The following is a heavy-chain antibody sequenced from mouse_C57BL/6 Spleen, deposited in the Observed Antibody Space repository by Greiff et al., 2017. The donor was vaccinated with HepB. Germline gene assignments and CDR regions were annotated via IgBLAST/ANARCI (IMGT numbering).Heavy chain of an antibody. CDR2: INPNNGGT. D-gene: IGHD1-1*01. Sequence: EVQLQQSGPELVKPGASVKIPCKASGYTFTDYNMDWVRQSHGKSLEWIGDINPNNGGTIYNQKFKGKATLTVDKSSSTAYMELRSLTSEDTAVYYCARSTYGSSYSYWYFDVWGTGTTVTVSS. J-gene: IGHJ1*03. V-gene: IGHV1-18*01. CDR3: ARSTYGSSYSYWYFDV. CDR1: GYTFTDYN.